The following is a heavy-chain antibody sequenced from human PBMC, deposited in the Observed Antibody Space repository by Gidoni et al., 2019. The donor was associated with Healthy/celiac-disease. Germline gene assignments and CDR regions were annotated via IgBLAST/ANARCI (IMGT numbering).Heavy chain of an antibody. V-gene: IGHV1-69*04. CDR3: ILAAAGTWYYYYGMDV. CDR2: IIPILGRA. J-gene: IGHJ6*02. Sequence: QVQLVQSGAEVKKPGSSVKVSCKASGGTFSRYAISWVRQAPGQGLEWMGRIIPILGRANYAQKFQGRVTITADKSTSTAYMELSSLRSEDTAVYYCILAAAGTWYYYYGMDVWGQGTTVTVSS. CDR1: GGTFSRYA. D-gene: IGHD6-13*01.